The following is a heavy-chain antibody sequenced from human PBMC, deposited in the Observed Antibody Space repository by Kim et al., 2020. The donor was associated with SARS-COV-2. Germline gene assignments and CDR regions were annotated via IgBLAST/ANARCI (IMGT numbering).Heavy chain of an antibody. CDR3: ASPSPITYDFWSGYYFPHAFDI. Sequence: GGSLRLSCAASGFTVSSNYMSWVRQAPGKGLEWVSVIYSGGSTYYADSVKGRFTISRDNSKNTLYLQMNSLRAEDTAVYYCASPSPITYDFWSGYYFPHAFDIWGQGTMVTVSS. V-gene: IGHV3-66*01. CDR2: IYSGGST. J-gene: IGHJ3*02. CDR1: GFTVSSNY. D-gene: IGHD3-3*01.